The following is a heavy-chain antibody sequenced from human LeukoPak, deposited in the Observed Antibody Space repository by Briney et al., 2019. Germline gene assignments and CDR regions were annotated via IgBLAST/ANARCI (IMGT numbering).Heavy chain of an antibody. D-gene: IGHD6-6*01. CDR3: ARESSSSSRWFDP. CDR1: GGSICSYY. V-gene: IGHV4-59*01. J-gene: IGHJ5*02. CDR2: IYYSGST. Sequence: SETLSLTCTVSGGSICSYYWSWIRQPPGEGLEWIGYIYYSGSTNYNPSLNSRVTISVDTSKYQFSLKLSSVTAADTAVYYCARESSSSSRWFDPWGQGTLVTVSS.